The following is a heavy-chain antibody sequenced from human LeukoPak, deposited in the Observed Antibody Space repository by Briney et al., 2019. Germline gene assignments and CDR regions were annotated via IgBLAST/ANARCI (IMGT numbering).Heavy chain of an antibody. D-gene: IGHD3-9*01. V-gene: IGHV3-23*01. CDR1: GFTFSSYA. J-gene: IGHJ4*02. Sequence: GGSLRLSCAASGFTFSSYAMSWVRQAPGKGLEWVSAISGSGGSPYYADSVKGRFTISRGNSKNTLYLQINSLRAEDTAVYYCAKDINDILTGYYYYWGQGTLVTVSS. CDR2: ISGSGGSP. CDR3: AKDINDILTGYYYY.